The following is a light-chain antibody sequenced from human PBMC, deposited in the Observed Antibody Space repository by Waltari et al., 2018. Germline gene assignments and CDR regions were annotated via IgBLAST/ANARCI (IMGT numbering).Light chain of an antibody. CDR2: SAS. V-gene: IGKV1-39*01. Sequence: DIQMTQSPSSLYASVGDRVTITCRASQNIRKYLNWYQQKPGKAPHLLIYSASTVQSGVPSRFSGSGSGTDFTLTISILQPEDFATYYCQQSFSFLSFGGGTKVEIK. CDR3: QQSFSFLS. CDR1: QNIRKY. J-gene: IGKJ4*02.